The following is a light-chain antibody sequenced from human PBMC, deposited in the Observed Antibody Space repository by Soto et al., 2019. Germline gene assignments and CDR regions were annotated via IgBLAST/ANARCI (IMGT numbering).Light chain of an antibody. CDR1: QSVRSDY. CDR2: GVS. V-gene: IGKV3-20*01. CDR3: QQYGNSTLN. J-gene: IGKJ4*01. Sequence: EIVLTQSPATLSLSPGYRATLSCRAGQSVRSDYFAWYQQKPGQAPRVIIFGVSTRATAIPDRFSGSGSGTDFTLTISRLEPEDFALYYCQQYGNSTLNFGGGTKV.